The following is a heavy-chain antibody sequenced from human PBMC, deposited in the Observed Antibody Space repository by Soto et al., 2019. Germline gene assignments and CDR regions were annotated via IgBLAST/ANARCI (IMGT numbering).Heavy chain of an antibody. V-gene: IGHV3-23*01. CDR2: ISGSGGST. CDR1: GFTFSTYA. CDR3: AKGITFGGVIVTNPYDY. J-gene: IGHJ4*02. Sequence: GGSLRLSCAASGFTFSTYAMSWVRQAPGKGLEWVSAISGSGGSTYYADSVKGRFTISRDNSKNTLYLQMNSLRAEDTAVYYCAKGITFGGVIVTNPYDYWGQGTLVTVSS. D-gene: IGHD3-16*02.